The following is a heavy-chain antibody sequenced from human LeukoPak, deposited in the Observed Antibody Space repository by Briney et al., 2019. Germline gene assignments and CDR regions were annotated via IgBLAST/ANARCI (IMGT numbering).Heavy chain of an antibody. V-gene: IGHV3-21*01. CDR3: ARDLPSGQLRDY. J-gene: IGHJ4*02. D-gene: IGHD5-24*01. Sequence: GGSLRLSCAASGFTFSSYSMNWVRQAPGKGLEWVSSISSSSSYIYYADSVKGRFTISRDNAKNSLYLQMNSLRAEDTALYYCARDLPSGQLRDYWGQGTLVTVSS. CDR2: ISSSSSYI. CDR1: GFTFSSYS.